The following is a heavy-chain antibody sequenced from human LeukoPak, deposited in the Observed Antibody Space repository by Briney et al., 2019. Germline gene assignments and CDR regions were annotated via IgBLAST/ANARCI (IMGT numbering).Heavy chain of an antibody. J-gene: IGHJ5*02. CDR3: ARGVVAYDILTGYYSSGWFDP. Sequence: PSETLSLTCTVSGGSISSGGYYWSWIRQHPGKGLEWIGYIYYSGSTYYNPSLKSRVTISVDTSKNQFSLKLSSVTAADTAVYYCARGVVAYDILTGYYSSGWFDPWGQGTLVTVSS. CDR1: GGSISSGGYY. V-gene: IGHV4-31*03. D-gene: IGHD3-9*01. CDR2: IYYSGST.